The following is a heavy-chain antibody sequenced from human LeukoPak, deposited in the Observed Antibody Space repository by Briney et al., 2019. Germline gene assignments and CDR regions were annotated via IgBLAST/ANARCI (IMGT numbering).Heavy chain of an antibody. Sequence: ASVKVSCKASGYTFTSHVINWVRQAPGQGLEWMGSTNPNSGGTNYAQKFQGRVTMTRDTSISTAYMELSRLRSDDTAVYYCARHRSGWLQSSFDYWGQGTLVTVSS. CDR1: GYTFTSHV. CDR2: TNPNSGGT. V-gene: IGHV1-2*02. CDR3: ARHRSGWLQSSFDY. J-gene: IGHJ4*02. D-gene: IGHD5-24*01.